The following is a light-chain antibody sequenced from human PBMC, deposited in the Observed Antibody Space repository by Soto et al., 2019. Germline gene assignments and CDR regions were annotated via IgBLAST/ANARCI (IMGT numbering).Light chain of an antibody. Sequence: DIQMTQSPSSLSASVGDRVTITCRASQSISYYLNWYQQKQGRAPRLLIYSTSTLQSGVPSKFSGSASGTDFTLTISSLQPEDFGTYYCQQSFSTPRTFGQGTKVDIK. V-gene: IGKV1-39*01. CDR2: STS. J-gene: IGKJ1*01. CDR3: QQSFSTPRT. CDR1: QSISYY.